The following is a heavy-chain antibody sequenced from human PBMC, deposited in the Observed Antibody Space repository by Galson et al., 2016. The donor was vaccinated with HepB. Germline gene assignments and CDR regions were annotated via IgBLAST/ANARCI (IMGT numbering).Heavy chain of an antibody. V-gene: IGHV3-30-3*01. J-gene: IGHJ4*02. CDR3: AGGISNSCWPSCYFNY. CDR1: GFSFSSYA. CDR2: ISSDGGNK. Sequence: SLRLSCAASGFSFSSYALHWVRQAPGKGLYWVAVISSDGGNKYYADSVKGRFTISRDISKNTLYLQMNSLRPEDTAVYYCAGGISNSCWPSCYFNYWGQGTLVTVSS. D-gene: IGHD2-2*01.